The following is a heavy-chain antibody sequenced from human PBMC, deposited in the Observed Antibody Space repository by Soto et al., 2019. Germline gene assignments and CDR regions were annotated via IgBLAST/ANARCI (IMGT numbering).Heavy chain of an antibody. CDR2: ISGSGGST. V-gene: IGHV3-23*01. Sequence: GESLKISCAASGFTFSSYGMHWVRQAPGKGLEWVSAISGSGGSTYYADSVKGRFTISRDNSKNTLYLQMNSLRAEDTAVYYCAKGGVYAILYYYYGMDVWGQGTTVTVSS. CDR1: GFTFSSYG. J-gene: IGHJ6*02. D-gene: IGHD2-8*01. CDR3: AKGGVYAILYYYYGMDV.